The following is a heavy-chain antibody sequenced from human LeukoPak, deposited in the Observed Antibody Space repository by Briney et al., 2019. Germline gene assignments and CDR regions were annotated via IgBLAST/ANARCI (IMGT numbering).Heavy chain of an antibody. J-gene: IGHJ1*01. Sequence: GGSLRLSCAASGFTFSSYAMSWVRQAPGKGLEWVSAISGSGGSTYYADSVKGRFTISRDNSKNTLYLQMNSLRAEDTAVYYCAKDLLTYYYDSSGYYSPFQHWGQGTLVTVSS. D-gene: IGHD3-22*01. CDR3: AKDLLTYYYDSSGYYSPFQH. CDR1: GFTFSSYA. V-gene: IGHV3-23*01. CDR2: ISGSGGST.